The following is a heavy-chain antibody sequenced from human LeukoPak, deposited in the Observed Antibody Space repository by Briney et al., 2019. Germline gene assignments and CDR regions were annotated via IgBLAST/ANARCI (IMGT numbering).Heavy chain of an antibody. CDR3: ARDFDWSYFDY. V-gene: IGHV3-48*04. J-gene: IGHJ4*02. Sequence: GGSLRLSCAASGFTFSSYSMNWVRQAPGKGLEWVSYISSSSSTIYYADSVKGRFTISRDNAKNSLYLQMNSLRAEDTAVYYCARDFDWSYFDYWGQGTLVTVSS. D-gene: IGHD3-9*01. CDR1: GFTFSSYS. CDR2: ISSSSSTI.